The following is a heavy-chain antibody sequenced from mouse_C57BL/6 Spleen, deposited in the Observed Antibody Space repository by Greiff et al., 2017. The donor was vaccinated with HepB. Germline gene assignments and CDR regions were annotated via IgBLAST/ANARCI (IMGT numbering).Heavy chain of an antibody. D-gene: IGHD1-1*01. CDR2: ISSGSSTI. Sequence: EVNVVESGGGLVKPGGSLKLSCAASGFTFSDYGMHWVRQAPEKGLEWVAYISSGSSTIYYADTVKGRFTISRDNAKNNLFLQMTSLRSEDTAMYYCARHPYYYGSSYWYFDVWGTGTTVTVSS. CDR1: GFTFSDYG. V-gene: IGHV5-17*01. CDR3: ARHPYYYGSSYWYFDV. J-gene: IGHJ1*03.